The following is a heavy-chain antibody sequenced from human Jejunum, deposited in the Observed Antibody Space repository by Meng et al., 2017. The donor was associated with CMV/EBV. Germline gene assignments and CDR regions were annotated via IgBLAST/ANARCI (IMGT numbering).Heavy chain of an antibody. J-gene: IGHJ6*02. CDR3: ARLKLVVPAAARDYYYGVDV. D-gene: IGHD2-2*01. CDR1: YY. Sequence: YYWNWIRQSPGKRLEWIGYIYHTGGTTYNPSLKSRVSISVDTSKNQFSLRLSSVTPADTAVYYCARLKLVVPAAARDYYYGVDVWGQGTTVTVSS. V-gene: IGHV4-59*01. CDR2: IYHTGGT.